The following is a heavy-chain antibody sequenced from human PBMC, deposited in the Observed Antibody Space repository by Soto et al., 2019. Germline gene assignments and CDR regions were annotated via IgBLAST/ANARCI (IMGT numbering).Heavy chain of an antibody. CDR3: SRVVILVPTASTHYSYHMDV. Sequence: QVQLVQSGAEVRKPGSSVTVSCKASGGTFSNYAISWVRQAPGQGLEWMGGIIPIVGTGSYAQKFQGRVTITAAEPTTTAYMELSSLRFEDTAVYYCSRVVILVPTASTHYSYHMDVWGQGTTVTVSS. CDR2: IIPIVGTG. D-gene: IGHD2-2*01. V-gene: IGHV1-69*01. CDR1: GGTFSNYA. J-gene: IGHJ6*02.